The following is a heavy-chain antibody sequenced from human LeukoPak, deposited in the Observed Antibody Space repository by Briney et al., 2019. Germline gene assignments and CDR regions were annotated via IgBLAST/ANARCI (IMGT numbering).Heavy chain of an antibody. J-gene: IGHJ4*02. D-gene: IGHD4-17*01. CDR2: ISGSGGNT. V-gene: IGHV3-23*01. Sequence: GGSLRLSCAASGFTFSSYAMSWVRQAPGKGLEWVSAISGSGGNTFYADSVKGRFTISRDNSKNTLYLQMNTLRAEDAAVYYCASSTVTNFDYWGQGTLVTVSS. CDR1: GFTFSSYA. CDR3: ASSTVTNFDY.